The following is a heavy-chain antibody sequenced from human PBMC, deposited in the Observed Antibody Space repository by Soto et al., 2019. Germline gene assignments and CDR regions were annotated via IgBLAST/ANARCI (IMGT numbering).Heavy chain of an antibody. CDR1: GFTFSTDA. Sequence: AGSLRLSCAASGFTFSTDAMSWVRQAPGMGLEWVSTISGSSGSIYYADSAKGRFTISRDNSRNTLYVQMNSLRAEDTAVYYCTRQEGFYDSSGYYYKEDYWGQGIMVTVYS. CDR3: TRQEGFYDSSGYYYKEDY. D-gene: IGHD3-22*01. CDR2: ISGSSGSI. J-gene: IGHJ4*02. V-gene: IGHV3-23*01.